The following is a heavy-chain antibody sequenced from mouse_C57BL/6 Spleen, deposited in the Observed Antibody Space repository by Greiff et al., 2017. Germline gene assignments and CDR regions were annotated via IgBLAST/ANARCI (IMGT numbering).Heavy chain of an antibody. V-gene: IGHV14-3*01. CDR3: ARYLYYYGSSYPFDY. J-gene: IGHJ2*01. CDR2: IDPANGNT. CDR1: GFNIKNTY. Sequence: VQLQQSVAELVRPGASVKLSCTASGFNIKNTYMHWVKQRPEQGLEWIGRIDPANGNTKYAPKFQGKATITADTSSNTAYLHLSSLTSEDTAIYYCARYLYYYGSSYPFDYWGQGTTLTVSS. D-gene: IGHD1-1*01.